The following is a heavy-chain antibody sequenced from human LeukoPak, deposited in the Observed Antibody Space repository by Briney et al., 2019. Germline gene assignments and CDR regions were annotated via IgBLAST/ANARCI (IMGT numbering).Heavy chain of an antibody. J-gene: IGHJ4*02. V-gene: IGHV1-46*01. CDR2: INPSGGST. CDR1: GYTFTSYC. Sequence: ASVKVSCKASGYTFTSYCMHWVRQAPGQGLEWMGIINPSGGSTSYAQKFQGRVTMTRDTSTSTVYMELSSLRSEDTAVYYCARSTRITMIVVVTPLGYWGQGTLVTVSS. CDR3: ARSTRITMIVVVTPLGY. D-gene: IGHD3-22*01.